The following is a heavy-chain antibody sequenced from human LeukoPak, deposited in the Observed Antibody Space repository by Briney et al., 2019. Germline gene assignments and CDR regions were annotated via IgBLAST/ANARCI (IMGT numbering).Heavy chain of an antibody. CDR3: ARDSSGSFDY. D-gene: IGHD6-19*01. Sequence: PSETLSLTCTVSGYSISSGYYWGWIRQPPGKGLEWIGSIYHSGSTYYNPSLKSRVTISVDTSKNQFSLKLSSVTAADTAVYYCARDSSGSFDYWGQGTLVTVSS. V-gene: IGHV4-38-2*02. J-gene: IGHJ4*02. CDR1: GYSISSGYY. CDR2: IYHSGST.